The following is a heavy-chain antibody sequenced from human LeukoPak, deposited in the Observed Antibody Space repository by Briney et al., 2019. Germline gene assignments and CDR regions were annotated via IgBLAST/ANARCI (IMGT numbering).Heavy chain of an antibody. Sequence: SETLSLTCAVYGGSFSGYYWSWIRQPPGKGLEWIGEINHSGSTNYNPSLKSRVTISVDTSKNQFSLKLSSVTAADTAVYYCASTLSSGQFLGYFDYWGQGTLVTVSS. V-gene: IGHV4-34*01. CDR1: GGSFSGYY. J-gene: IGHJ4*02. CDR2: INHSGST. D-gene: IGHD6-19*01. CDR3: ASTLSSGQFLGYFDY.